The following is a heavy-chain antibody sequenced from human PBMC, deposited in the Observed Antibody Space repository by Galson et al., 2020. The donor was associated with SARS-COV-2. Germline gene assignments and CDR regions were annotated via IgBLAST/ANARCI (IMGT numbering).Heavy chain of an antibody. J-gene: IGHJ4*02. CDR3: ARDVHLDYFDF. CDR1: GYRFTNHF. CDR2: ISPSGSNT. Sequence: ASVKVSCKTSGYRFTNHFMHWVRQAPGQGLEWMGIISPSGSNTSYAQKFQGRVTMTTDTSTGTVFMELRGLRSDDSAKYYCARDVHLDYFDFWGQGTLVTVSS. V-gene: IGHV1-46*01.